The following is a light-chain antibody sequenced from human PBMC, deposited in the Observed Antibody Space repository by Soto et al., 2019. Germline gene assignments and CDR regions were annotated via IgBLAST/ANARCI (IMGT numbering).Light chain of an antibody. CDR2: DVN. CDR1: SSDVGGYIY. V-gene: IGLV2-11*01. J-gene: IGLJ2*01. CDR3: CSYAGSYSVL. Sequence: QSALTQPRSVSGSPGQSVTLSCTGTSSDVGGYIYVSWYQQHPGKVPKLMVYDVNKRPSGVPDRFSGSKSGNTASLTISGLQAEDEADYFCCSYAGSYSVLFGGGTQLTVL.